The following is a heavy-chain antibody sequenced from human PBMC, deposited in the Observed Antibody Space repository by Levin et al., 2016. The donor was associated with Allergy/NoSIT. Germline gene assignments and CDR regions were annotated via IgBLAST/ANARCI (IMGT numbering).Heavy chain of an antibody. D-gene: IGHD1-26*01. Sequence: GESLKISCAASGFTFSSYSMNWVRQAPGKGLEWVSSISSSSSYIYYADSVKGRFTISRDNAKNSLYLQMNSLRAEDTAVYYCARDGAIVGATKGAFDIWGQGTMVTVSS. CDR3: ARDGAIVGATKGAFDI. CDR1: GFTFSSYS. CDR2: ISSSSSYI. V-gene: IGHV3-21*01. J-gene: IGHJ3*02.